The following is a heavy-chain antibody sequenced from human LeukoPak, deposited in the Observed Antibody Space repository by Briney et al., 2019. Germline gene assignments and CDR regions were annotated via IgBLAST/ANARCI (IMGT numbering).Heavy chain of an antibody. J-gene: IGHJ4*02. Sequence: GGSLRLSCAASGFTFSSYSMNWVRQAPGKGLEWVSYISSSSSTIYYADSVKGRFTISRDNAKSSLYLQMNSLRDEDTAVYYCARAPRGYSPVGFDYWGQGTLVTVSS. CDR2: ISSSSSTI. D-gene: IGHD5-18*01. CDR3: ARAPRGYSPVGFDY. V-gene: IGHV3-48*02. CDR1: GFTFSSYS.